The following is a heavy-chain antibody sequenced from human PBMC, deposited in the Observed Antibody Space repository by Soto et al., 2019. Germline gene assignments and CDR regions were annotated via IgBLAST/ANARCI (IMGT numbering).Heavy chain of an antibody. Sequence: GASVKVSCKASGGTFSSYAISWVRQAPGQGLEWMGGIIPIFGTANYAQKFQGRVTMTEDESTDTAYMELSSLRSEDTAVYYCATLIYGDPDAFDIWGQGTMVTVSS. CDR1: GGTFSSYA. V-gene: IGHV1-69*13. J-gene: IGHJ3*02. CDR3: ATLIYGDPDAFDI. CDR2: IIPIFGTA. D-gene: IGHD4-17*01.